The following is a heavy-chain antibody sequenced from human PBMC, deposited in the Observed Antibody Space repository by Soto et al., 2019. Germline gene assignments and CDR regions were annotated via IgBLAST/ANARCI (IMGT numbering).Heavy chain of an antibody. V-gene: IGHV4-39*01. Sequence: QLQLQESGPGLVKPSETLSLTCSLSGGAIRDARFYWGWIRQSPGRGLEWIGSIYYTGTTFFNPSLQSRVTISVDTSENQFSLKLYSVTAADTALYFCARQKWEQPKWFDPWGQGTLVIVSP. CDR3: ARQKWEQPKWFDP. J-gene: IGHJ5*02. CDR2: IYYTGTT. D-gene: IGHD1-26*01. CDR1: GGAIRDARFY.